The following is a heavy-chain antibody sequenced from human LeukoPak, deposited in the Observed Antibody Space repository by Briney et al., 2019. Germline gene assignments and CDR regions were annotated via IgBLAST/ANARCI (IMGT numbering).Heavy chain of an antibody. CDR3: AGWSASPKRY. J-gene: IGHJ4*02. CDR2: INRGGNT. Sequence: GVSLRLSCAASGFTVISNYMSWVRQAPGKGLEWVSAINRGGNTFYADSVKGRFTISRDNSKNTLYLQMNTLRAEDTAVYFCAGWSASPKRYWGQGTLVTVRS. D-gene: IGHD3-3*01. CDR1: GFTVISNY. V-gene: IGHV3-66*01.